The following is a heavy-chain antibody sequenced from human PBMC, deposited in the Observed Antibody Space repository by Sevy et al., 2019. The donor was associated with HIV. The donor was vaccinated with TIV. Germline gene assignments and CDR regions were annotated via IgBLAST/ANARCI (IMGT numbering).Heavy chain of an antibody. CDR1: GFTFDDYG. D-gene: IGHD2-21*02. J-gene: IGHJ4*02. Sequence: GGSLRLSCAASGFTFDDYGMSWVRQAPGKGLEWVSGINWDGGSTGYADSVKGRFIISRGNARNSLYLQMNRLRGEDTAFYYCARERSCAGDCYYFDNWGQGTLVTVSS. CDR3: ARERSCAGDCYYFDN. V-gene: IGHV3-20*04. CDR2: INWDGGST.